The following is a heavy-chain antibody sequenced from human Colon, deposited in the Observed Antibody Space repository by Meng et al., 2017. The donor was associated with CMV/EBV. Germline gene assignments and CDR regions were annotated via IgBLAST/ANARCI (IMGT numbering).Heavy chain of an antibody. CDR3: LKDMVF. Sequence: GYLPLSSAAEAFTFINYPMSWVPPAPGKGLEWVSSINGSGIVTSYTDSVKSRFTISRDNSKTTLYLQMHSLRVEDTAQYYCLKDMVFWGQGTLVTVSS. CDR1: AFTFINYP. D-gene: IGHD5/OR15-5a*01. CDR2: INGSGIVT. J-gene: IGHJ4*02. V-gene: IGHV3-23*01.